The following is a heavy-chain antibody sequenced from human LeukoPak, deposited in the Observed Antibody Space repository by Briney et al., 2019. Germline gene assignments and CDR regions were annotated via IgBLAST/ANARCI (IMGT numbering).Heavy chain of an antibody. CDR3: ARDRELGY. J-gene: IGHJ4*02. V-gene: IGHV4-59*01. CDR1: GGSISVYY. CDR2: IYGGGST. D-gene: IGHD3-10*01. Sequence: SEALSLTCIVSGGSISVYYWSWIRQPPGKGLEWIGYIYGGGSTNYNPSLKSRVTISIDTSKNQFSLRLSSVTAADTAIYYCARDRELGYWGQGAPVTVSS.